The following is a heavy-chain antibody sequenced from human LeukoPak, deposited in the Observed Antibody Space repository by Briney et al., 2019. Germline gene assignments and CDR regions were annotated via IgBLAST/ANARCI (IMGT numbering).Heavy chain of an antibody. CDR3: ARSRGTIWHHDY. J-gene: IGHJ4*02. Sequence: ETSETLSLTCTVSGGSISSYYWSWIRQPPGKGLEWIGYIYYSGSTNYNPSLKSRVTISVDTSKNQFSLKLSSVAAADTAVYYCARSRGTIWHHDYWGQGTLVTVSS. D-gene: IGHD1-1*01. CDR1: GGSISSYY. CDR2: IYYSGST. V-gene: IGHV4-59*01.